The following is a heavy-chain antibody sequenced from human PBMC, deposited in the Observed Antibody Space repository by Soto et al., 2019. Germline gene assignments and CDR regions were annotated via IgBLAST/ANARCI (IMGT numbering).Heavy chain of an antibody. CDR3: VRDGSKSLRDWFDP. J-gene: IGHJ5*02. V-gene: IGHV4-4*07. Sequence: SETLSLTCNVSGGSISKFYWAWIRKTAGNGLEWMGRVYATGTTDYNPSLRSRVAMSVDISKKTFSLRLRSVTGADSGVYYCVRDGSKSLRDWFDPWGQGXLVTVSS. CDR1: GGSISKFY. CDR2: VYATGTT.